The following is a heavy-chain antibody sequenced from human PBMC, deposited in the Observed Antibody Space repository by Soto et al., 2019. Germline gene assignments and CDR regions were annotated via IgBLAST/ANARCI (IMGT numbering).Heavy chain of an antibody. CDR2: INHSGST. J-gene: IGHJ4*02. CDR3: ARDKITGLFDY. V-gene: IGHV4-34*01. D-gene: IGHD2-8*02. Sequence: SETLSLTCAVSGGSIRSGGCSWSCIPQPPGTGLEWIGEINHSGSTNYNPSLKSRVTISVDTSKNQFSLKLTSVTAADTAVYYCARDKITGLFDYWGQGTLVTVSS. CDR1: GGSIRSGGCS.